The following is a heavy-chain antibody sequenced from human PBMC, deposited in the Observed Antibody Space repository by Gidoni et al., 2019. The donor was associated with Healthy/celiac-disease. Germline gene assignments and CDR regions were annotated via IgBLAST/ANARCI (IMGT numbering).Heavy chain of an antibody. J-gene: IGHJ5*02. CDR1: GGSFSGYY. CDR3: ARVGWGNWFDP. V-gene: IGHV4-34*01. D-gene: IGHD6-19*01. CDR2: INHSGST. Sequence: QVQLQQWGAGLLKPSETLSLTCAVYGGSFSGYYWSWIRQPPGKGLEWIGEINHSGSTNYNPSLKSRVTISVDTSKNQFSLKLSSVTAADTAVYYCARVGWGNWFDPWGQGTLVTVSS.